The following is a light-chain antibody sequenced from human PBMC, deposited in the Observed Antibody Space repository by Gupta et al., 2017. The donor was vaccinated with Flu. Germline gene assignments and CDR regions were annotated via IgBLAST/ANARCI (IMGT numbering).Light chain of an antibody. Sequence: EMVSTQSPATLSLSPGQRATLSCRASHSVNTFLAWYQQQPGQAPRLLIYDTANRATGIPARFSGSGSGTDFTLTISSLEPEAVAVYYCQQRSNWPPSLTFGEGTKVEIK. CDR3: QQRSNWPPSLT. CDR2: DTA. CDR1: HSVNTF. V-gene: IGKV3-11*01. J-gene: IGKJ4*01.